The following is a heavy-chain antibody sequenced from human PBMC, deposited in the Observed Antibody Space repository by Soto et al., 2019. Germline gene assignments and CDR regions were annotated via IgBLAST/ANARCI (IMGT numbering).Heavy chain of an antibody. CDR2: ISYDGNRE. Sequence: QVQVVESGGGVVQPGRSLRLSCAASGFTFSNYGMHWVRQAPGKGLEWVAVISYDGNREYYIDSVKGRCTISRDNSENTVHLQMNSLRGEDTAVYYCAKDGDFRSFDGWLDAWGQGTLVTVSS. J-gene: IGHJ5*02. D-gene: IGHD3-3*01. CDR3: AKDGDFRSFDGWLDA. CDR1: GFTFSNYG. V-gene: IGHV3-30*18.